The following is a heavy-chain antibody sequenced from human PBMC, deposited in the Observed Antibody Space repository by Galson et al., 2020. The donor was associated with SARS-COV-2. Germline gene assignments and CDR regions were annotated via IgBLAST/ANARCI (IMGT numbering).Heavy chain of an antibody. V-gene: IGHV3-15*01. CDR2: IKSKTDGGTT. J-gene: IGHJ4*02. D-gene: IGHD2-15*01. CDR3: TTDRIGLSPPLPY. CDR1: GFTFSNAY. Sequence: TGGSLRLSCAASGFTFSNAYMSWVRQAPGKGLEWAGRIKSKTDGGTTDYAAPVKGRFSIFRDASKNTLYLQMNSLKTEDTAVYYCTTDRIGLSPPLPYWGQGTLVTVSS.